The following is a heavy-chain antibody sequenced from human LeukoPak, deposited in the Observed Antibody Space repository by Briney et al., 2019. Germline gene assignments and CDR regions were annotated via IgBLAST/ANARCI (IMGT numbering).Heavy chain of an antibody. Sequence: SDTLSLTCAVSGYSISSSNWWGWIRQPPGKGLEWIGRIYYSGSTYYNPSLKSRVTISVDTSKNQFSLKLSSVTAADTAVYYCARVGYSYGFQLSSHYYYYMDVWGKGTTVTVSS. J-gene: IGHJ6*03. CDR1: GYSISSSNW. V-gene: IGHV4-28*03. CDR3: ARVGYSYGFQLSSHYYYYMDV. CDR2: IYYSGST. D-gene: IGHD5-18*01.